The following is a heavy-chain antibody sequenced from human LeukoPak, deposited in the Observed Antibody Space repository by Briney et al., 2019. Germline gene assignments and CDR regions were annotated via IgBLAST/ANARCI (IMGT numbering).Heavy chain of an antibody. J-gene: IGHJ4*02. D-gene: IGHD3-10*01. Sequence: GGSLRLSCAASGFTFSDYYMSWIRQAPGKGLEWVSYTSSSGSTIYYADSVKGRFTISRDNAKNSLYLQMNSLRAEDTAVYYCARAPLYYYGSGSYLDYWGQGTLVTVSS. CDR2: TSSSGSTI. V-gene: IGHV3-11*01. CDR1: GFTFSDYY. CDR3: ARAPLYYYGSGSYLDY.